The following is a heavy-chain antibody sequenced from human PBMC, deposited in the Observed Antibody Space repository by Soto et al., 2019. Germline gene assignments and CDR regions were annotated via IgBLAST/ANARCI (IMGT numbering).Heavy chain of an antibody. CDR3: ASREQGSRVDS. CDR1: GGSISSYY. Sequence: SENLPLTCPVSGGSISSYYWSWIRQPPGKGLEWIGYIYYSGSTNYNPSLKSRVTISVDKSENQFSLKATSLTAADTAVYYCASREQGSRVDSWGQGAVGTV. V-gene: IGHV4-59*08. D-gene: IGHD1-1*01. J-gene: IGHJ4*02. CDR2: IYYSGST.